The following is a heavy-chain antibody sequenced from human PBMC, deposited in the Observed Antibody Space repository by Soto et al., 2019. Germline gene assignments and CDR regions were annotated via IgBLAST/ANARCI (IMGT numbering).Heavy chain of an antibody. D-gene: IGHD6-13*01. Sequence: GGSLRLSCAASGFAFNRYSMTWVRQAPGKGLEWVAIISSGGHITFYGDSVKGRFTISRDNSKNTLYLQMSSLRAEDTALYYCAKKSITAIGNEYFDPWGQGTLVTVSS. CDR3: AKKSITAIGNEYFDP. J-gene: IGHJ5*02. V-gene: IGHV3-23*01. CDR2: ISSGGHIT. CDR1: GFAFNRYS.